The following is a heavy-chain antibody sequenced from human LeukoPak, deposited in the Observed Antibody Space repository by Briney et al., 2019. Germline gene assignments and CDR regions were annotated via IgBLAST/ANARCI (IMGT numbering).Heavy chain of an antibody. J-gene: IGHJ4*02. CDR3: AGGYYGSGSYYKKDY. CDR2: IYTSGST. V-gene: IGHV4-61*02. Sequence: PSETLSLTCAVSGGSISSGDYSWSWIRQPPGKGLEWIGRIYTSGSTNYNPSLKSRVTISVDTSKNQFSLKLSSVTAADTAVYYCAGGYYGSGSYYKKDYWGQGTLVTVSS. D-gene: IGHD3-10*01. CDR1: GGSISSGDYS.